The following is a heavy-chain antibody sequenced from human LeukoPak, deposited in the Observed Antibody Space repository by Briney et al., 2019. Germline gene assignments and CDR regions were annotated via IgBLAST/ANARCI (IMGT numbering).Heavy chain of an antibody. CDR2: ISSSSSTI. V-gene: IGHV3-48*01. Sequence: GGSLRLSCAASGFTFSSYSMNWVRQAPGKGLEWVSYISSSSSTIYYADSVKGRFTISRDNSKNTLYLQMNSLRAEDTAVYYCAKDRSSGWDAFDIWGQGTMVTVSS. D-gene: IGHD6-19*01. CDR3: AKDRSSGWDAFDI. CDR1: GFTFSSYS. J-gene: IGHJ3*02.